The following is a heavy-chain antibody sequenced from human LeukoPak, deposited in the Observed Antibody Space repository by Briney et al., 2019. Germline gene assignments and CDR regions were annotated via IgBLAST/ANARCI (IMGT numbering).Heavy chain of an antibody. CDR2: INPNSGGT. D-gene: IGHD6-13*01. Sequence: GASVKVSCKASVYTFTGYYMHWVRQAPGQGLEWMGWINPNSGGTNYAQKFQGRVTMTRDTSISTAYMELSRLRSDDTAVYYCARPISSSWFFWFDPWGQGTLVTVPS. CDR3: ARPISSSWFFWFDP. V-gene: IGHV1-2*02. CDR1: VYTFTGYY. J-gene: IGHJ5*02.